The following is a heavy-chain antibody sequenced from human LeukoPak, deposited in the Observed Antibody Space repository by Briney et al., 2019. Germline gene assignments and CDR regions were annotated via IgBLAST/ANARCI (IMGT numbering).Heavy chain of an antibody. Sequence: SETLSLTCAVSGCSFSSYYRSWIRQPAGKGLEWIGRIYTSGSTNYNPSLKSRVTMSVDTYKNQFSLKLSSVTAAHTAVYYCARGSVDYGDYDFDYWGQGTLVTVSS. D-gene: IGHD4-17*01. J-gene: IGHJ4*02. CDR2: IYTSGST. CDR3: ARGSVDYGDYDFDY. CDR1: GCSFSSYY. V-gene: IGHV4-4*07.